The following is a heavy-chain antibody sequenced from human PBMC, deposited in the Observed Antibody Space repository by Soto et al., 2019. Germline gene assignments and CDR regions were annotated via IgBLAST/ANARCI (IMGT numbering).Heavy chain of an antibody. CDR1: GFIFTNYW. D-gene: IGHD3-22*01. Sequence: EVQLVESGGDLVQPGGSLRLSCAASGFIFTNYWMSWVRQAPGKGLEWVANVKQDGSVKRYVDSVKGRVTIPRDNAKNSVDLQMASLRVGETAVYYCTRATSSRGAPVGFITDWGQGMVVTVSS. J-gene: IGHJ4*02. V-gene: IGHV3-7*03. CDR2: VKQDGSVK. CDR3: TRATSSRGAPVGFITD.